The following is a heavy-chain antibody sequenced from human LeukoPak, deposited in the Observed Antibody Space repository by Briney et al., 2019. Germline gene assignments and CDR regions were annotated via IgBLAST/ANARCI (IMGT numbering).Heavy chain of an antibody. V-gene: IGHV3-7*03. J-gene: IGHJ5*02. Sequence: GGSLRLSCVASGFAFSSHWLNWVRQAPGKGLEWVANIKQDGSAKDYVDSVKGRFTISRDNAENSLYLQINSLRPGDTAVYYCARKYPDHWFDPWGQGTLVTVSS. D-gene: IGHD6-6*01. CDR2: IKQDGSAK. CDR1: GFAFSSHW. CDR3: ARKYPDHWFDP.